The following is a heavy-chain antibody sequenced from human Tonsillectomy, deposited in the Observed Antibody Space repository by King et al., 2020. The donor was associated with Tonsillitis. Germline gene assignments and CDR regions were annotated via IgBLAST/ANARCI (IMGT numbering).Heavy chain of an antibody. CDR2: ISYDGSNK. CDR3: ARDLVAVTGARWFGP. D-gene: IGHD6-19*01. CDR1: RFTFSNYA. J-gene: IGHJ5*02. Sequence: VQLVESGGGVVQPGRSLRLSCAASRFTFSNYALHWVRQAPGKGLEWVAVISYDGSNKYYADSVKGRFTISRDNSKNTVYLQMNSLRTNDTAVYYCARDLVAVTGARWFGPWGQGTLVTVSS. V-gene: IGHV3-30*01.